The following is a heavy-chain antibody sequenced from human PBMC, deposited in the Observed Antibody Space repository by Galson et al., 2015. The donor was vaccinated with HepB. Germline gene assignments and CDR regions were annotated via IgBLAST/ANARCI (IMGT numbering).Heavy chain of an antibody. D-gene: IGHD3-10*01. J-gene: IGHJ4*02. CDR2: ISSSSSTI. Sequence: SLRLSCAASGFTFSSYSMNWVRQAPGKGLEWVSYISSSSSTIYYADSVKGRFTISRDNAKNSLYLQMNSLRDEDTAVYYCASGPLITMVRGESGWGQGTLVTVSS. CDR1: GFTFSSYS. V-gene: IGHV3-48*02. CDR3: ASGPLITMVRGESG.